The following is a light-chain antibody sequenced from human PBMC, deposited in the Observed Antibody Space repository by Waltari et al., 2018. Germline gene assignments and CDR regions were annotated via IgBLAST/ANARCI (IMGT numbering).Light chain of an antibody. CDR2: HDT. CDR3: QAWDTSTGV. J-gene: IGLJ2*01. CDR1: KLGDKY. V-gene: IGLV3-1*01. Sequence: SYEVTQPPSVSVSPGQTASITCSGDKLGDKYVCWYQQKPGQSPVLVIYHDTKRPSGIPERFSGSNYGNTATLTISGTQAMDEADYYCQAWDTSTGVFGGGTRLTVL.